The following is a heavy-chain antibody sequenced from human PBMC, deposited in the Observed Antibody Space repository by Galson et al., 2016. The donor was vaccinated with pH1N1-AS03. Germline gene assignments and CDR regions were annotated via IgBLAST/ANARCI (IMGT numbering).Heavy chain of an antibody. D-gene: IGHD2-21*02. CDR2: FIHGGRT. CDR3: ARGKKRGSSDTAVWFDP. V-gene: IGHV4-34*04. J-gene: IGHJ5*02. CDR1: GDSFPGYY. Sequence: ETLSLTCHVHGDSFPGYYWTWLRQSPGKGLEGIGEFIHGGRTTNSPSPNSQATRFLDTSKNQFSLNLTAVPPAATAIYYCARGKKRGSSDTAVWFDPWGQGALVSVSS.